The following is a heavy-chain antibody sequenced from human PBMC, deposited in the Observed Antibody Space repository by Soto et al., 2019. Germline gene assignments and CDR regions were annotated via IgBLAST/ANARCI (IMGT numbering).Heavy chain of an antibody. V-gene: IGHV4-30-4*01. CDR3: ARATTVTTQSGYYYGMDV. D-gene: IGHD4-17*01. CDR2: IYYSGST. Sequence: PSETLSLTCTVSGGSISSGDYYWSWIRQPPGKGLEWIGYIYYSGSTYYNPSLKSRVTISVDTSKNQFSLKLSSVTAADTAVYYCARATTVTTQSGYYYGMDVWGQGTTVTVSS. CDR1: GGSISSGDYY. J-gene: IGHJ6*02.